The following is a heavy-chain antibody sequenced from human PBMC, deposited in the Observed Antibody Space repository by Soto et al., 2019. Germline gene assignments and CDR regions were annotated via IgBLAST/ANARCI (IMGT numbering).Heavy chain of an antibody. Sequence: QVQLVESGGGVVQPGRSLRLSCAASGFTFSSYAMHWVRQAPGKGLEWVAVISYAGSNKYYADSVKGRFTISRDTSKNTLYLQMNSLRAEDTAVYYCARCGGGSCYSHYWGQGTLVTVSS. CDR2: ISYAGSNK. CDR1: GFTFSSYA. CDR3: ARCGGGSCYSHY. D-gene: IGHD2-15*01. V-gene: IGHV3-30-3*01. J-gene: IGHJ4*02.